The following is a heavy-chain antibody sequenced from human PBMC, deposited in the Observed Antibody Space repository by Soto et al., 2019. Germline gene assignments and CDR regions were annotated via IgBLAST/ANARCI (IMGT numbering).Heavy chain of an antibody. Sequence: GESLKISCKGSGYSFTSYWIGWVRQMPGKGLEWMGIIYPGDSDTRYSPSFQGQVTISADKSISTAYLQCSSLKASDTAMYYCARHTPYCSGGSCSPNNWFDPWGQGTLVTVSS. CDR3: ARHTPYCSGGSCSPNNWFDP. CDR1: GYSFTSYW. V-gene: IGHV5-51*01. J-gene: IGHJ5*02. CDR2: IYPGDSDT. D-gene: IGHD2-15*01.